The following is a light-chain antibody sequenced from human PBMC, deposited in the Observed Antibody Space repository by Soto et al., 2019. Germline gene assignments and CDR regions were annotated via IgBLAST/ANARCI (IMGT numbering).Light chain of an antibody. CDR2: LAS. J-gene: IGKJ1*01. Sequence: EIVLPPSPATLSSFPGARVASSCRASQAVTARLAWYPHKPGQAPRLLIYLASHRAAGVPARFSGSGSGTDFTLTISNVEPEDFAVYYCHQRQSWPRTFGQGTKVDIK. CDR1: QAVTAR. CDR3: HQRQSWPRT. V-gene: IGKV3-11*01.